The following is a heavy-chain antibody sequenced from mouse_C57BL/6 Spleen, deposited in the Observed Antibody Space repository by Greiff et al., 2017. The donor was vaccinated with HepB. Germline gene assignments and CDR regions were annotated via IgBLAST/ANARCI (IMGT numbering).Heavy chain of an antibody. V-gene: IGHV1-85*01. D-gene: IGHD2-4*01. CDR1: GYTFTSYD. Sequence: QVQLQQSGPELVKPGASVKLSCKASGYTFTSYDINWVKQRPGQGLEWIGWIYPRDGSTKYNEKFKGKATLTVDTSSSTAYMELHSLTSEDSAVYFCARSRDYGVPYWYFDVWGTGTTVTVSS. J-gene: IGHJ1*03. CDR3: ARSRDYGVPYWYFDV. CDR2: IYPRDGST.